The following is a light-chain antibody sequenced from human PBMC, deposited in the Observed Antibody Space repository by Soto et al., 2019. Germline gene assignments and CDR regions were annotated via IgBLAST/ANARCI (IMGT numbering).Light chain of an antibody. CDR2: EVI. Sequence: QSVLTQPPSASGSPGQSVAISCTGTSSDVGAYNSVSWYQQHPGKAPNLMIFEVIKRPSGVPDRFSGSKSGNTASLTVSGLQAEDEADYYCSSYAGSDNSVVFGGGTKLTVL. V-gene: IGLV2-8*01. CDR3: SSYAGSDNSVV. J-gene: IGLJ2*01. CDR1: SSDVGAYNS.